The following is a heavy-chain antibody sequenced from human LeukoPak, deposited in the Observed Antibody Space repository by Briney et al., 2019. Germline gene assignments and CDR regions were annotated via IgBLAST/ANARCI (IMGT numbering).Heavy chain of an antibody. CDR1: EFVFSDYY. CDR2: ISSGGDTK. J-gene: IGHJ4*02. CDR3: AREMGGDYGSGTFFDL. D-gene: IGHD3-10*01. V-gene: IGHV3-11*01. Sequence: GGSLRLSCAASEFVFSDYYMSWVGQAPGKGLEWVSYISSGGDTKYYADSVKGRFTISRDNAKNSLYLQMNNLRAEDTAVYYCAREMGGDYGSGTFFDLWGQGNMVTVSS.